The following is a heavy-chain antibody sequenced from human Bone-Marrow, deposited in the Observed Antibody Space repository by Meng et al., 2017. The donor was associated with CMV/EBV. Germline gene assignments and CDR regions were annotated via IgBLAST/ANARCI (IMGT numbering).Heavy chain of an antibody. CDR2: ISSSSSYI. CDR1: GFTFSSYS. V-gene: IGHV3-21*01. CDR3: ARAQSSSWSHNWFDP. Sequence: GGSLRLSCAASGFTFSSYSMNWVRQAPGKGLEWVSSISSSSSYIYYADSVKGRFTISRDNAKNSLYLQMNSLRAEDTAVYYCARAQSSSWSHNWFDPWGQRTLVTVSS. J-gene: IGHJ5*02. D-gene: IGHD6-13*01.